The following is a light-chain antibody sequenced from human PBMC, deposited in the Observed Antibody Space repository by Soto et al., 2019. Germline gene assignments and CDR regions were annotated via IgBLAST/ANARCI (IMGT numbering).Light chain of an antibody. V-gene: IGLV2-23*01. CDR3: CSSAGSSTYV. CDR1: SSDVGSYNL. Sequence: QSALTQPASVSGSPGQSITISCTGASSDVGSYNLVSWYQQHPGKAPKLMIYEGSKRPSGVSNRFSGSKSGNTASLTIAGHQADDEAAYYCCSSAGSSTYVFGTATKLT. J-gene: IGLJ1*01. CDR2: EGS.